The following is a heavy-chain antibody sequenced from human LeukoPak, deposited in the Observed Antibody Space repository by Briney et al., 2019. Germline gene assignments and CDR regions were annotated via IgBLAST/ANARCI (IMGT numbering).Heavy chain of an antibody. D-gene: IGHD5-18*01. CDR2: IIPIFGTA. J-gene: IGHJ4*02. V-gene: IGHV1-69*05. Sequence: GASVKVSCKASGGTFSSYAISWVRQAPGQGLEWMGGIIPIFGTANYAQKFQGRVTITTDESTSTAYTELSSLRSEDTAVYYCARVSAAMALFDYWGQGTLVTVSS. CDR1: GGTFSSYA. CDR3: ARVSAAMALFDY.